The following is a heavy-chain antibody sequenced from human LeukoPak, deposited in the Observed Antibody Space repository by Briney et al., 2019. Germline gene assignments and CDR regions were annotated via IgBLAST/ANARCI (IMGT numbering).Heavy chain of an antibody. J-gene: IGHJ4*02. CDR1: GLTFSNYV. CDR3: ARRSDFWSRDSVW. CDR2: ISGIGNRI. Sequence: GGSLRLSCAASGLTFSNYVMSWVRQAPGQGLEWVSGISGIGNRIHYADSVKGRFTLSRDNSRNTLHLHMKSLRAEDTAVYYCARRSDFWSRDSVWGGQGTLVTVSS. V-gene: IGHV3-23*01. D-gene: IGHD3-3*01.